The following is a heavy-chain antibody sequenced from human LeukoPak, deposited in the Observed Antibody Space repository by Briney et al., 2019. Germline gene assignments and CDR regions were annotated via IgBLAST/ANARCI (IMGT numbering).Heavy chain of an antibody. CDR2: ISSSSSTI. V-gene: IGHV3-48*04. D-gene: IGHD1-26*01. CDR3: ARDRGGSYSAIDY. CDR1: GFSFNNYA. J-gene: IGHJ4*02. Sequence: QPGGSLRLSCVASGFSFNNYAMNWVRQAPGKGLEWVSFISSSSSTIYYADSVKGRFTISRDNAKNSLYLQMNSLRAEDTAVYYCARDRGGSYSAIDYWGQGTLVTVSS.